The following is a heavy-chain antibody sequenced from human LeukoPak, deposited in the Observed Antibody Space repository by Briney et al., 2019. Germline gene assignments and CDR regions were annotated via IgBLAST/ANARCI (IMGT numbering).Heavy chain of an antibody. CDR3: ARGGLGGEALEV. CDR1: GFTVSGHY. Sequence: QPGGSLRLSCAASGFTVSGHYMSWVRQAPGKGLEWVSVIHSGGTAYYADSVKGRLTISRDNSKNTLFLQLNSLRPEDTALYYCARGGLGGEALEVWGQGTMVTVSS. CDR2: IHSGGTA. D-gene: IGHD3-10*01. J-gene: IGHJ3*01. V-gene: IGHV3-66*02.